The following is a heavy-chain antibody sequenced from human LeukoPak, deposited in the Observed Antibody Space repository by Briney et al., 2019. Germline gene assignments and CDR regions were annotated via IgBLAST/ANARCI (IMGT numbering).Heavy chain of an antibody. CDR2: ISGSGGST. J-gene: IGHJ4*02. V-gene: IGHV3-23*01. D-gene: IGHD6-13*01. CDR1: GFTFSSYA. CDR3: AKGTHSTESFDY. Sequence: GGPLRLSCAASGFTFSSYAMSWVRQAPGKGLEWVSAISGSGGSTYYADSVKGRFTISRDNSKNTLYLQMNSLRAEDTAVYYCAKGTHSTESFDYWGQGTLVTVSS.